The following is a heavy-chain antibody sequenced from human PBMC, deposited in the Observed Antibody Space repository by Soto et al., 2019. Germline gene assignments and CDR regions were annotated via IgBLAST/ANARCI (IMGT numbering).Heavy chain of an antibody. Sequence: QVQLQESGPGLVKPSETLSLTCTVSGGSISSYYWSWIRQPPGKGLEWIGYIYYSGSTNYTPSLKHRGPLSGYTSNNQCSLKLSSVTAADTAVYSCARGGGRWYSSPWGQGTLVTVSS. J-gene: IGHJ5*02. D-gene: IGHD6-19*01. CDR3: ARGGGRWYSSP. V-gene: IGHV4-59*01. CDR2: IYYSGST. CDR1: GGSISSYY.